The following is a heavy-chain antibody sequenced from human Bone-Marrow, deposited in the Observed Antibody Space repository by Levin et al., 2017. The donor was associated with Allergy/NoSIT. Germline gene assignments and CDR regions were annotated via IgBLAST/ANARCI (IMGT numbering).Heavy chain of an antibody. V-gene: IGHV3-23*01. CDR3: VRYVRGPFYFLDY. J-gene: IGHJ4*02. D-gene: IGHD2/OR15-2a*01. CDR1: GFTFSTSA. Sequence: PGGSLRLSCSVSGFTFSTSAMTWVRQGPGKGLEWVSTISVSGGDTYYTDSVKGRFTISRDNSKNTLYLQMNILRVEDTAIYYCVRYVRGPFYFLDYWGQGTLVTVSS. CDR2: ISVSGGDT.